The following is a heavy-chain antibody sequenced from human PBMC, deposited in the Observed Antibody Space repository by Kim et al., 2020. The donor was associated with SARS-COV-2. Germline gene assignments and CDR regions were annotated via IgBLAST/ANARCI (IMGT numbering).Heavy chain of an antibody. CDR1: GGSFSGYY. V-gene: IGHV4-34*01. D-gene: IGHD3-10*01. J-gene: IGHJ5*02. CDR3: ARARTGLTGSGSYYPLSQKYNWFDP. Sequence: SETLSLTCAVYGGSFSGYYWSWIRQPPGKGLEWIGEINHSGSTNYNPSLKSRVTISVDTSKNQFSLKLSSVTAADTAVYYCARARTGLTGSGSYYPLSQKYNWFDPWGQGTLVTVSS. CDR2: INHSGST.